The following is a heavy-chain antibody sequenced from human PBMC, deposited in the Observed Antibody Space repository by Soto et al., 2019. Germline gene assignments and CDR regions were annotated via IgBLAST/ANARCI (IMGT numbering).Heavy chain of an antibody. CDR3: ARGYSYGNSQT. J-gene: IGHJ5*02. Sequence: ASVKVSCKASGGTFSSYTISWVRQAPGQGLEWMGRIIPILGIANYAQKFQGRVTITADKSTSTAYMELSSLRSEDTAVYYCARGYSYGNSQTWGQGTLVTVSS. D-gene: IGHD5-18*01. CDR1: GGTFSSYT. CDR2: IIPILGIA. V-gene: IGHV1-69*02.